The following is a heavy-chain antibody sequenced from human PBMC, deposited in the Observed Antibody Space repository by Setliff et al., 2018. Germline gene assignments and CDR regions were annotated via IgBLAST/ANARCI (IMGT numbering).Heavy chain of an antibody. D-gene: IGHD2-8*01. CDR1: GYTLINYG. CDR2: IGAYTGNT. V-gene: IGHV1-18*01. CDR3: SRLVRYCTTTTCQSVPGAEV. Sequence: ASVKVSCKASGYTLINYGISWVRQAPGQGLEWMGWIGAYTGNTNYAQKVQGRVTMTTDTCTSTAYMELRSLRSDDTAVYYCSRLVRYCTTTTCQSVPGAEVWGQGTLVTVSS. J-gene: IGHJ4*02.